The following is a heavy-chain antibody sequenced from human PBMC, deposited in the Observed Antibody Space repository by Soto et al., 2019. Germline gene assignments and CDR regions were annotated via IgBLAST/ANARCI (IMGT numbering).Heavy chain of an antibody. V-gene: IGHV1-24*01. Sequence: QVQPVQSGAEVKKPGASVKVSCKVSGYTLTELSMHWVRQAPGKGLEWMGGFDPEDGETIYAQKFQGRVTMTADTSTDTTYMELSSLISEDTAVYYCATATMVRGVVDYWGQGTLVTVSS. CDR2: FDPEDGET. CDR3: ATATMVRGVVDY. D-gene: IGHD3-10*01. CDR1: GYTLTELS. J-gene: IGHJ4*02.